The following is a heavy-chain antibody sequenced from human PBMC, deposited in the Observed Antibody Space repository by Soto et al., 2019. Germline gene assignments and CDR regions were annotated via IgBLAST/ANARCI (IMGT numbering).Heavy chain of an antibody. CDR2: ISNDGSTT. Sequence: GGSLRLSCAASGFTLSWYWMHWVRQAPGKGLVWVSRISNDGSTTTYADSVKGRFTISRDNAKNTLYLQMNSLRAEDTAVYYCAKFYCSGGSCYSYFDYWGQGTLVTVSS. V-gene: IGHV3-74*01. J-gene: IGHJ4*02. CDR3: AKFYCSGGSCYSYFDY. D-gene: IGHD2-15*01. CDR1: GFTLSWYW.